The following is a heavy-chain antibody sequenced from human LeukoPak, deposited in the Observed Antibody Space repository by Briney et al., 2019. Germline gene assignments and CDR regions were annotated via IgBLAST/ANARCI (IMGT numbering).Heavy chain of an antibody. D-gene: IGHD2-21*01. Sequence: SETLSLTCTVSGGSISSGSYYWSWIRQPAGKGLEWIGRIYTSGSTNYNPSLKSRVTISVDTSKNQFSLKLSSVTAADTAVYYCARSRIVVVPDDAFDIWGQGTMVTVSS. CDR3: ARSRIVVVPDDAFDI. CDR1: GGSISSGSYY. J-gene: IGHJ3*02. CDR2: IYTSGST. V-gene: IGHV4-61*02.